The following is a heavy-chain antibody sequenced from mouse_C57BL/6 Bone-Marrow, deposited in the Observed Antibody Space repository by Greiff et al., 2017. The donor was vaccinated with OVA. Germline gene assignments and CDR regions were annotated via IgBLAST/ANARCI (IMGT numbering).Heavy chain of an antibody. Sequence: VQLQQPGAELVKPGASVKLSCKASGYTFTSYWMHWVKQRPGQGLEWIGMIHPNSGSTNYNEKFKSKGTLTVDKSSSTAYMKLSSLTSEDSAVYYCARWDWVDYWGQGTTLTVSS. CDR1: GYTFTSYW. D-gene: IGHD4-1*01. J-gene: IGHJ2*01. CDR2: IHPNSGST. CDR3: ARWDWVDY. V-gene: IGHV1-64*01.